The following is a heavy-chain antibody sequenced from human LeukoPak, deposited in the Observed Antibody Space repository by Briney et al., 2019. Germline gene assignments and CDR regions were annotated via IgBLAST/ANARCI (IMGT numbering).Heavy chain of an antibody. J-gene: IGHJ4*02. D-gene: IGHD1-26*01. Sequence: GGSLRLSCAASGFNIDDYYMSWIRQAPGKGLEWVSYISLSGGTIHYADSVRGRFTVSRDNAKNSLYLQMNSLRAEDTAVYYCARVPDSGSYFDYWGQGTLVTVSS. V-gene: IGHV3-11*04. CDR3: ARVPDSGSYFDY. CDR1: GFNIDDYY. CDR2: ISLSGGTI.